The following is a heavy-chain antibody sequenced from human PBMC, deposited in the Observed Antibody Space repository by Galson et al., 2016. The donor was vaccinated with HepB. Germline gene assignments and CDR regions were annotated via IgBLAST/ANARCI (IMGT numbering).Heavy chain of an antibody. V-gene: IGHV1-3*01. J-gene: IGHJ6*02. CDR2: INPDNGNT. CDR3: ERVGDYDMCTGYHGMDV. Sequence: SVKVSCKAFEYTFTTYVMHWVRQAPGQRLEWMGWINPDNGNTKYSLEFQGRVTITRDTSASTAYMELSSLRSEDTAVYYCERVGDYDMCTGYHGMDVWGQGTTVTVS. CDR1: EYTFTTYV. D-gene: IGHD3-9*01.